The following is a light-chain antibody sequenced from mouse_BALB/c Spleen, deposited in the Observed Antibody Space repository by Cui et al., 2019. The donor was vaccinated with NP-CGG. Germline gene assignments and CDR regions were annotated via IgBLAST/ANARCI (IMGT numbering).Light chain of an antibody. V-gene: IGLV1*01. Sequence: HAFVSQESALPTSPGDTVTLTCRSNTGAVTTSNYANWVQEKPDHLFTGLIGGTNNRAPGVPARFSGSLIGDKAALTITGAQTEDEAIYFCALWYSNHWVFGGGTKLTVL. J-gene: IGLJ1*01. CDR2: GTN. CDR3: ALWYSNHWV. CDR1: TGAVTTSNY.